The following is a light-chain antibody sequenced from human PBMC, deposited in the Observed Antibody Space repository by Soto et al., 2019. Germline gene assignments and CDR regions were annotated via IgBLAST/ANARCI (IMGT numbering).Light chain of an antibody. J-gene: IGKJ4*01. CDR1: QSVSSS. CDR3: QQYKNWPLT. Sequence: EIVMTQSPATLPVSPGEGATLSYRASQSVSSSLAWYQQKPGQAPRLLISGASTRATGIPARFSGSGSGTDFTLTISSLQSEDFAVYYCQQYKNWPLTFGGGTKVEIK. CDR2: GAS. V-gene: IGKV3-15*01.